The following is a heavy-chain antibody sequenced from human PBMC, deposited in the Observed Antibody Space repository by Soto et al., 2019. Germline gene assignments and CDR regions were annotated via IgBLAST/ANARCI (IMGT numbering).Heavy chain of an antibody. CDR2: INPSGGST. CDR1: GYTFTSYY. Sequence: ASVKVSCKASGYTFTSYYMHWVRQAPGQGLEWMGIINPSGGSTSYAQKFQGRVTMTRDTSTSTVYMELSSLRSEDTAMYYCARDVGDVTAYNWFDPWGQGTLVTVSS. V-gene: IGHV1-46*01. D-gene: IGHD2-21*02. CDR3: ARDVGDVTAYNWFDP. J-gene: IGHJ5*02.